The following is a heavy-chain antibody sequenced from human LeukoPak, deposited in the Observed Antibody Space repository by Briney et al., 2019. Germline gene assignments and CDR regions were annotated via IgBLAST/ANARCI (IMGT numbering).Heavy chain of an antibody. D-gene: IGHD5-24*01. J-gene: IGHJ4*02. CDR3: TRMGRWLQLGFDY. CDR2: IRSKAYGGAT. Sequence: GGSLRLSCAASGFTFSSYWMSWVRQAPGKGLEWVGFIRSKAYGGATEYAASVKGRFTISRDDSKSIAYLQMNSLKTEDTAVYYCTRMGRWLQLGFDYWGQGTLVTVSS. CDR1: GFTFSSYW. V-gene: IGHV3-49*04.